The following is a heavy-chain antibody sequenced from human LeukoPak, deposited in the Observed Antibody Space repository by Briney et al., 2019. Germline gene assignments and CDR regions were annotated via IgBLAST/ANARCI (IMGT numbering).Heavy chain of an antibody. Sequence: PSETLSLTCVVYGGSFSDYYWTWIRQPPGKGLEWIGEINHSGSTNYNPSLKSRVTISVDTSKNQFSLKLSSVTAADTAVYYCARHLNNCGDDCYIFDYWGQGTLVTVSS. D-gene: IGHD2-21*01. V-gene: IGHV4-34*01. CDR3: ARHLNNCGDDCYIFDY. CDR2: INHSGST. CDR1: GGSFSDYY. J-gene: IGHJ4*02.